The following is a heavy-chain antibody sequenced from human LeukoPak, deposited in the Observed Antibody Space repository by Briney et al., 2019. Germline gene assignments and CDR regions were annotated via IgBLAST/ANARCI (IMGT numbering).Heavy chain of an antibody. D-gene: IGHD2-15*01. Sequence: GGSLRLSCSASGFTFSNYAIHWVRQAPGKGTEFVSAISPSGGSTYYADSVKGRFTISRDNSKNMLYLQMSSLRPEHTAVYYCVKLLVEMRVLLPYFDYWGQGTLVTVSS. V-gene: IGHV3-64D*06. CDR3: VKLLVEMRVLLPYFDY. J-gene: IGHJ4*02. CDR1: GFTFSNYA. CDR2: ISPSGGST.